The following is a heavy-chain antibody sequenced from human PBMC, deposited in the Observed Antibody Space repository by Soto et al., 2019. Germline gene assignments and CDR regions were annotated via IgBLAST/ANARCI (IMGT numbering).Heavy chain of an antibody. J-gene: IGHJ4*02. D-gene: IGHD6-19*01. CDR1: VYTFTTYG. CDR3: ARDPVAGTYFDY. CDR2: IGAYNGNT. V-gene: IGHV1-18*01. Sequence: ASVKVSCKSPVYTFTTYGIICVRQAPGQGLEWMGWIGAYNGNTNYAQKLQGRVTMTTDTSTSTAYMELRSLRSDDTAVYYCARDPVAGTYFDYWGQGTLVTSPQ.